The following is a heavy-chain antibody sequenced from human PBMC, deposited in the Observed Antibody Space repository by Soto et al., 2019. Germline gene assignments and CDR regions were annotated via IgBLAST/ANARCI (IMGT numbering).Heavy chain of an antibody. Sequence: QMHLQESGPGLVKPSETLFLTCTVSGGSVTSDEDYWTWIRQSPGKDLEWIGYISNSGSTGYNPALKTRLSMSVDRSKNQFTLRLTSVTAADTFVYLCTTESGSTYGYFDHWGQGTQVTVSS. CDR3: TTESGSTYGYFDH. CDR1: GGSVTSDEDY. D-gene: IGHD5-18*01. V-gene: IGHV4-30-4*01. J-gene: IGHJ4*02. CDR2: ISNSGST.